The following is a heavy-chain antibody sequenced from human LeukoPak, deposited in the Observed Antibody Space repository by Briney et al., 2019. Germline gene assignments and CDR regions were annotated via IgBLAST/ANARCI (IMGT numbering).Heavy chain of an antibody. D-gene: IGHD3-3*01. CDR3: ARAGGGTIFGVGIFDY. V-gene: IGHV4-59*01. Sequence: PSETLSLTCTVSGGSISSYYWSWIRQPPGKGLEWVGYIYYSGSTNYNPSLKSRVTISVKTSKNQFSLKLSSVTAADTAVYYCARAGGGTIFGVGIFDYWGQGTLVTVSS. CDR2: IYYSGST. CDR1: GGSISSYY. J-gene: IGHJ4*02.